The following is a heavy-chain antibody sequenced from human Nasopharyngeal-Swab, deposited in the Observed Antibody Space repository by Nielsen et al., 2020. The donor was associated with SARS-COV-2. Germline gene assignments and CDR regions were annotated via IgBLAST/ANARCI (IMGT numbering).Heavy chain of an antibody. CDR3: ARGGNYDFWSGYYLSHNYYYGMDV. Sequence: ASVKVSCKASGYTFTSYGISWVRQAPGQGLEWMGWISAYNGNTNYAQKLQGRVTMTTDTSTSTAYMELSSLRCEDTAVYYCARGGNYDFWSGYYLSHNYYYGMDVWGQGTTVTVSS. J-gene: IGHJ6*02. CDR2: ISAYNGNT. CDR1: GYTFTSYG. V-gene: IGHV1-18*01. D-gene: IGHD3-3*01.